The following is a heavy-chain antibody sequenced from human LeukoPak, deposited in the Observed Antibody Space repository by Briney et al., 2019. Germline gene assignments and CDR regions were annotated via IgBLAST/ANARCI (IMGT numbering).Heavy chain of an antibody. CDR2: IYSGGST. CDR1: GFTVSSNY. D-gene: IGHD1-26*01. J-gene: IGHJ3*02. Sequence: GGSLGLSCAASGFTVSSNYMSWVRQAPGKGLEWVSVIYSGGSTYYADSVKGRFTISRDNSKNTLYLQMNSLRAEDTAVYYCASRYSGSSPLAFDIWGQGTMVTVSS. V-gene: IGHV3-53*01. CDR3: ASRYSGSSPLAFDI.